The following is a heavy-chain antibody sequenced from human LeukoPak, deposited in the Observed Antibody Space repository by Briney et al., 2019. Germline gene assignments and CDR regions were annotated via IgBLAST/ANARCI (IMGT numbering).Heavy chain of an antibody. CDR1: GGSISSYY. J-gene: IGHJ5*02. V-gene: IGHV4-59*01. D-gene: IGHD6-13*01. Sequence: SETLSLTCTVSGGSISSYYWSWIRQPPGKGLEWIGYIYYSGSTNYNPSLKSRVTISVDTSKNQFSLKLSSVTAADTAVYYCASRGSSSSSNWFDPWGQGTLVTVSS. CDR2: IYYSGST. CDR3: ASRGSSSSSNWFDP.